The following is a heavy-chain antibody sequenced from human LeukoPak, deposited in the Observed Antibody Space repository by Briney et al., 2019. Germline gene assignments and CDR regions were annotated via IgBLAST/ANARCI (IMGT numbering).Heavy chain of an antibody. CDR1: GYTFTSYD. CDR3: ARAVVPLWFDY. J-gene: IGHJ4*02. V-gene: IGHV1-8*01. CDR2: MNPDSGNT. Sequence: ASVKVSCKASGYTFTSYDINWVRQATRQGLEWMGWMNPDSGNTGYAQKFQGRVTMTRNTSISTAYMELSSLRSEDTAVYYCARAVVPLWFDYWAREPWSPSPQ. D-gene: IGHD2-2*01.